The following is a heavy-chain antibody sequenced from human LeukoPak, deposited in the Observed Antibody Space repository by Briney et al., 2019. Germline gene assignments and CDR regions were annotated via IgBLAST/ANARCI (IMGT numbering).Heavy chain of an antibody. Sequence: ASVKVSCKGSGYTFTVYYMQWVRQAPGQGLEWMGWINPNSGGTNYAQKFQGRITMTRYTSISTVYMELSRLTSDDTAVYYCTRGRHCSGASCSLDYWSQGTLVTVS. V-gene: IGHV1-2*02. CDR2: INPNSGGT. CDR1: GYTFTVYY. J-gene: IGHJ4*02. CDR3: TRGRHCSGASCSLDY. D-gene: IGHD2-15*01.